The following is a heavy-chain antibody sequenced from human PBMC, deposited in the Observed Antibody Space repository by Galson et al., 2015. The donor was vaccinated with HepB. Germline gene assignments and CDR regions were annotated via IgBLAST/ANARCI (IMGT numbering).Heavy chain of an antibody. CDR1: GFTFSSYG. D-gene: IGHD3-22*01. CDR3: AKDRRRHDSSGYYYY. Sequence: SLRLSCAASGFTFSSYGMHWVRQAPGKGLEWVAFIRYDGSNKYYADSVKGRFTISRDNSKNTLYLQMNSLRAEDTAVYYCAKDRRRHDSSGYYYYWGQGTLVTVSS. V-gene: IGHV3-30*02. J-gene: IGHJ4*02. CDR2: IRYDGSNK.